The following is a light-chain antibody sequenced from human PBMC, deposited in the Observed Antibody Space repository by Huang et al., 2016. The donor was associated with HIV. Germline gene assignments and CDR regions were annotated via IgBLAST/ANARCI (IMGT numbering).Light chain of an antibody. CDR1: QSINNY. CDR3: QQSYRTPRVT. J-gene: IGKJ3*01. CDR2: AAS. Sequence: DIQMTQSPFSLSASVGARVTITCRASQSINNYLNWYQQKPGRAPKLLIYAASSLQSGVPSRFSGSGSWTTFTLTISSLQPEDFATYFCQQSYRTPRVTFGPGTKVDI. V-gene: IGKV1-39*01.